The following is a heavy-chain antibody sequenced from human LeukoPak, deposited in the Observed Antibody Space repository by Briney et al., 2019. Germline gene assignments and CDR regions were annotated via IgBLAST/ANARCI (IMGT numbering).Heavy chain of an antibody. CDR3: ARVNTPVATFDY. J-gene: IGHJ4*02. CDR2: ISHSGST. V-gene: IGHV4-38-2*02. Sequence: SETLSLTCTVSGYSISSTYYGGWIRQPPGKGLKWIASISHSGSTYYNPSLKSRVTISVDTSKNQFSLKLSSVTAADTAVYYCARVNTPVATFDYWGQGTLVTVSS. CDR1: GYSISSTYY. D-gene: IGHD5-18*01.